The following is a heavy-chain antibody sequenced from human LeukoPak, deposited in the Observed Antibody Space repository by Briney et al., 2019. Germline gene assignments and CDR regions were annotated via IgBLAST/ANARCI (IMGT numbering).Heavy chain of an antibody. CDR3: ARPRQLGAFVDL. Sequence: PSETLSLTCTVSGGSISSSSYYWGWIRQPPGKGLEWIGSIYYSGSTYYNPSLKSRVTISVDTSKNQFSLKLSSVTAADTAVYYCARPRQLGAFVDLWGRGTLVTVSS. CDR2: IYYSGST. J-gene: IGHJ2*01. CDR1: GGSISSSSYY. D-gene: IGHD6-13*01. V-gene: IGHV4-39*01.